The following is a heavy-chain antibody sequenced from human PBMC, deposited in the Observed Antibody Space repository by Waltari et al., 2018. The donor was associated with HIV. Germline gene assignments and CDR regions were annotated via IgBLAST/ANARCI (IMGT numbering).Heavy chain of an antibody. J-gene: IGHJ4*02. CDR2: ISSSSTTI. D-gene: IGHD2-2*01. CDR1: GFIFRTYS. Sequence: EVQLVESGGGLVQPGGSLRLSCAGSGFIFRTYSMNWVSTAPGKGLEWVSHISSSSTTIYYADSVKGRFTISRDNAKNSLYLQMNSLRAEDTAVYYCARDYCSSTSCTVDYWGQGTLVTVSS. CDR3: ARDYCSSTSCTVDY. V-gene: IGHV3-48*01.